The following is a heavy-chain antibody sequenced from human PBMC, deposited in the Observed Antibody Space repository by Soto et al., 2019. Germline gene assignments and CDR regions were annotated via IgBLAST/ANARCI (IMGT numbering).Heavy chain of an antibody. J-gene: IGHJ6*02. Sequence: QVQLVESGGGVVQPGRSLRLSCAASGFTFSSYGMHWVRQAPGKGLEWVAVIWYDGSNKYYADSVKGRFTISRDNSKNTLYLQMNSLRAEDTAVYYCARDVVLVPAAKTAYYYYYGMDVWGQGTTVTVS. D-gene: IGHD2-2*01. CDR3: ARDVVLVPAAKTAYYYYYGMDV. V-gene: IGHV3-33*01. CDR1: GFTFSSYG. CDR2: IWYDGSNK.